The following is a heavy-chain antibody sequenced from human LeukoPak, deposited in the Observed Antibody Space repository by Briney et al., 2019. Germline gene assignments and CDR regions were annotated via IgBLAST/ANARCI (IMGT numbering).Heavy chain of an antibody. Sequence: KTSETLSPTCTVSGGSISSSSYYWGWIRQPPGKGLEWIVGIYYSGSTYYNPSLKSRLTMSVDTSKNQFSLKLSSVTAADTAVYYCARRDRYCSSTSCYGHRFDPWGQGTLVTVSS. CDR3: ARRDRYCSSTSCYGHRFDP. V-gene: IGHV4-39*01. J-gene: IGHJ5*02. CDR1: GGSISSSSYY. CDR2: IYYSGST. D-gene: IGHD2-2*01.